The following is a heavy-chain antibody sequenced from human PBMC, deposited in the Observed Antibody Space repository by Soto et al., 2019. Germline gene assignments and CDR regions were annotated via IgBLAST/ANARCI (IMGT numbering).Heavy chain of an antibody. CDR1: GGSFSGYY. J-gene: IGHJ4*02. Sequence: SETLSLTCAVYGGSFSGYYWSWIRQPPGKGLEWIGEINHSGGTNYNPSLKSRVNISLDTSKNQFSLKLSSVTAADTAVYYCARTYSSSWSPFDYWGQGTLVTVSS. CDR3: ARTYSSSWSPFDY. V-gene: IGHV4-34*01. CDR2: INHSGGT. D-gene: IGHD6-13*01.